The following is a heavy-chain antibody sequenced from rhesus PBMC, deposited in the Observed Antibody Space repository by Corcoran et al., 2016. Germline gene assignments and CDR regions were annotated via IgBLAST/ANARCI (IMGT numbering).Heavy chain of an antibody. CDR2: IYGSSGST. Sequence: QVQLQESGPGLVKPSETLSFTCAVSGGSISGGYDWTWIRQPTGKGLEGIGYIYGSSGSTNSNPSLKKRVTIAKDPSKTQFALKLSSGTAADTAVYYCARGFLDSLSNRFDVWCPGVLVTVSS. CDR3: ARGFLDSLSNRFDV. J-gene: IGHJ5-1*01. D-gene: IGHD2-33*01. V-gene: IGHV4-76*01. CDR1: GGSISGGYD.